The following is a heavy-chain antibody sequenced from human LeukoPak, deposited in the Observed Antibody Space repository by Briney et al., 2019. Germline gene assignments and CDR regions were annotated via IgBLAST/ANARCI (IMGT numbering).Heavy chain of an antibody. CDR3: ASGGSSDAFQVG. J-gene: IGHJ4*02. CDR2: ISSSSSYI. D-gene: IGHD4-23*01. V-gene: IGHV3-21*01. Sequence: GRSLRLSCAASGFTFSSYSMNWVRQAPGKWLEWVSSISSSSSYIYYADSVKGRFTISRDNAKNSLYLQMNSLRAEDTAVYYCASGGSSDAFQVGWGQGTLVTVSS. CDR1: GFTFSSYS.